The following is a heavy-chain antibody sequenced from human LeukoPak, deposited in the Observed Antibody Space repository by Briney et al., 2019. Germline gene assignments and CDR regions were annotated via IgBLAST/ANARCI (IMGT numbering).Heavy chain of an antibody. D-gene: IGHD5-24*01. J-gene: IGHJ4*02. Sequence: SVKVSCKASGGTFRSYAISWVRQAPGQGLEWMGRIIPIFGTANYAQKFQGRVTITTDESTSTAYMELSSLRSEYTAVYYCASARRDGSNRVDYWGQGTLVTVSS. CDR2: IIPIFGTA. V-gene: IGHV1-69*05. CDR1: GGTFRSYA. CDR3: ASARRDGSNRVDY.